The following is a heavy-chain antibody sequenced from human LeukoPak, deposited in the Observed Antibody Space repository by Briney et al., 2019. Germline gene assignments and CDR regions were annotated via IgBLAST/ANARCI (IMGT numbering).Heavy chain of an antibody. CDR1: GFTFSSYA. D-gene: IGHD2-21*01. J-gene: IGHJ3*02. CDR2: ISGSGKNT. Sequence: PGGSLRLSCAASGFTFSSYAMNWVRQAPGKGLEWVSSISGSGKNTYYADSVKGRFTISRDNSKNTLYLQMNSLRAEDTAVYYCAVGGDIVVVIAWDFDIWGQGTMVTVSS. CDR3: AVGGDIVVVIAWDFDI. V-gene: IGHV3-23*01.